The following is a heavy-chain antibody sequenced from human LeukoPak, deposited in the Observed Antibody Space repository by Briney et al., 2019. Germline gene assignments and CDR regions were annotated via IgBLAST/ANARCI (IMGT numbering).Heavy chain of an antibody. J-gene: IGHJ4*02. V-gene: IGHV3-30-3*01. Sequence: GGPLRLSCAASGFTFSSYAMHWVRQAPGKGLEWVAVISYDGSNKYYADSVKGRFTISRDNSKNPLYLQMNSLRAEDTAVYYCARDGQQWLVPGYYFDYWGQGTLVTVSS. CDR1: GFTFSSYA. CDR2: ISYDGSNK. CDR3: ARDGQQWLVPGYYFDY. D-gene: IGHD6-19*01.